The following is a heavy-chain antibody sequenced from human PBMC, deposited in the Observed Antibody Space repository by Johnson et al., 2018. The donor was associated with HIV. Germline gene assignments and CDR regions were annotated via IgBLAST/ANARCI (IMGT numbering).Heavy chain of an antibody. V-gene: IGHV3-30-3*01. CDR1: GFTVSSYA. CDR2: ISYDGSNK. D-gene: IGHD6-6*01. CDR3: ARESELLSSSDAFDI. Sequence: QMLLVESGGGVVQPGRSLRLSCAASGFTVSSYAMHWVRQAPGKGLEWVAVISYDGSNKYYADSVKGRFTISRDNYKNTLYLQMNSLRAEDTAVYYCARESELLSSSDAFDIWGQGTMVTVSS. J-gene: IGHJ3*02.